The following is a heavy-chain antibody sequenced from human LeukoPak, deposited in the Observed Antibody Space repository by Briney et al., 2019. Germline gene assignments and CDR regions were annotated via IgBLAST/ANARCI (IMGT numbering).Heavy chain of an antibody. Sequence: SQTLSLTSALSRDTVSSNSAAWNWPRHSPSSGLEWLGRTYYRYKWYYDYAPSVKSRIILYSDTTKNHISLQLDSVTPEDTAVYYCARMTDYLDFWGQGTLVTVSS. CDR3: ARMTDYLDF. CDR1: RDTVSSNSAA. V-gene: IGHV6-1*01. J-gene: IGHJ4*02. CDR2: TYYRYKWYY.